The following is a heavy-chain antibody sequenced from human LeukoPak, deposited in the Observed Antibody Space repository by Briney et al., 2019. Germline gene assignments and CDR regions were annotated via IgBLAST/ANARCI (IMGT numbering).Heavy chain of an antibody. Sequence: GGSLRLSCAGSGFTFSTHAMSWVRQAPGKGLEWVSSISSSGGSTYYADSVKGRFTISRDNSKNTLYLQMDSLRAEDTAIYYCADFGSGSYCFDYWGQGTLVTVSS. CDR3: ADFGSGSYCFDY. J-gene: IGHJ4*02. V-gene: IGHV3-23*01. CDR1: GFTFSTHA. CDR2: ISSSGGST. D-gene: IGHD3-10*01.